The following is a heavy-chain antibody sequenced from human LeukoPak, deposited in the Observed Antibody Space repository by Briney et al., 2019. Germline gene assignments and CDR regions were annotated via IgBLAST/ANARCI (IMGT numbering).Heavy chain of an antibody. D-gene: IGHD2-21*02. CDR3: ARDLNCGGDCYPEYFQH. Sequence: ASVTVSCKASGGTFSSYAISWVRQATGQGLEWMGGIIPIFGTANYAQKFQGRVTITADESTSTAYMELSSLRSEDTAVYYCARDLNCGGDCYPEYFQHWGQGTLVTVSS. CDR1: GGTFSSYA. J-gene: IGHJ1*01. CDR2: IIPIFGTA. V-gene: IGHV1-69*13.